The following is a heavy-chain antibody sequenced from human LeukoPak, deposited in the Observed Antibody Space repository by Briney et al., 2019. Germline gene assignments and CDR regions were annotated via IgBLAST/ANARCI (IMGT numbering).Heavy chain of an antibody. V-gene: IGHV4-59*01. J-gene: IGHJ4*02. CDR1: GGSISSYY. CDR3: ARGDLPLLSLFDY. D-gene: IGHD1-26*01. CDR2: IYYSGST. Sequence: SETLSLTCTVSGGSISSYYWSWIRQAPGKGLEWIGYIYYSGSTNYNPSLKSRVTISVDTSKNQFSLKLSSVTAADTAVYYCARGDLPLLSLFDYWGQGTLVTVSS.